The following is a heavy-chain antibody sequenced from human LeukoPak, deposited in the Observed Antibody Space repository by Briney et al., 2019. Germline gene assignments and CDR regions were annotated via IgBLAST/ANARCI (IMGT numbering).Heavy chain of an antibody. J-gene: IGHJ4*02. CDR2: IYYSGDI. V-gene: IGHV4-59*01. D-gene: IGHD3/OR15-3a*01. CDR1: GGSISGNY. CDR3: AGGLISPLTKDFDY. Sequence: PSETLSLTCSVSGGSISGNYWNWIRQPPGKGLEWIGNIYYSGDIYYNPSLKSRVTISVDTSKNQFSLKLSSVTAADTAAYYCAGGLISPLTKDFDYWGQGTLVTVSS.